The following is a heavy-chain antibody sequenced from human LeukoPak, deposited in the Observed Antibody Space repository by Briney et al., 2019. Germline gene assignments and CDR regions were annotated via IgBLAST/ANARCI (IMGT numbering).Heavy chain of an antibody. V-gene: IGHV3-66*01. CDR1: GFTVSSNY. D-gene: IGHD6-13*01. CDR2: IYSGGST. Sequence: PGGSLRLSCAASGFTVSSNYMSWARQAPGKGLEWVSIIYSGGSTYYADSVKGRFTISRDNSKNILYLQMNSLRAEDTALYYCARVGYTDSWYSSPPFDYWGQGTLVTVSS. J-gene: IGHJ4*02. CDR3: ARVGYTDSWYSSPPFDY.